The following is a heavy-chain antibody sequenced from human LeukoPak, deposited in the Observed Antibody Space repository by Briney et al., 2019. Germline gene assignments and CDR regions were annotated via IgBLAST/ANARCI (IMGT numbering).Heavy chain of an antibody. CDR1: GFMFSSYA. V-gene: IGHV3-23*01. D-gene: IGHD3/OR15-3a*01. J-gene: IGHJ4*02. CDR2: TSGSGGTT. CDR3: VIGPRQKRGLSTY. Sequence: GGSLRLSCAASGFMFSSYAMSWVRQAPGKGLEWVAGTSGSGGTTYYADSLKGRFTISRDNSKNTVYLQMNSLRADDTAVYYCVIGPRQKRGLSTYWGQGTLVTVSS.